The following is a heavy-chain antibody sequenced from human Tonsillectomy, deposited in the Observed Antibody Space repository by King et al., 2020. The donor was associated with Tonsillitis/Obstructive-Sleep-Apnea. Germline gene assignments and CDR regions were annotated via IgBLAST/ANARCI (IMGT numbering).Heavy chain of an antibody. J-gene: IGHJ4*02. CDR3: ARGPDWNLDF. Sequence: VQLVDSGGGLLQPGGSLRLSCAASGFIFSDYDMYWVLQATGKGLECVSTIGPSGDTYYPYSMEGRFTIARENAENSLHLQMNSLRAGDTAVYYCARGPDWNLDFWGQGTLVTVSS. CDR2: IGPSGDT. CDR1: GFIFSDYD. V-gene: IGHV3-13*01. D-gene: IGHD3/OR15-3a*01.